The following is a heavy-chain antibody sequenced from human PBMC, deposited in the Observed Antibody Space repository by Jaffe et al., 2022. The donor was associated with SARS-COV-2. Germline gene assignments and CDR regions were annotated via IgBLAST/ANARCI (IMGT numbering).Heavy chain of an antibody. CDR2: MNPNSGNT. CDR3: ATHLVGATVYYYYGMDV. V-gene: IGHV1-8*01. Sequence: QVQLVQSGAEVKKPGASVKVSCKASGYTFTSYDINWVRQATGQGLEWMGWMNPNSGNTGYAQKFQGRVTMTRNTSISTAYMELSSLRSEDTAVYYCATHLVGATVYYYYGMDVWGQGTTVTVSS. J-gene: IGHJ6*02. D-gene: IGHD1-26*01. CDR1: GYTFTSYD.